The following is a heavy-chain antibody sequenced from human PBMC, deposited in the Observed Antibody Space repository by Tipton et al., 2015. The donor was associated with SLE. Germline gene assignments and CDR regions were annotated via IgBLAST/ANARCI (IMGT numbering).Heavy chain of an antibody. J-gene: IGHJ3*02. CDR1: GFTFSSYA. CDR2: ISGSGGST. Sequence: SLRLSCAASGFTFSSYAMSWVRQAPGKGLEWVSAISGSGGSTYYADSVKGRFTISRDNSKNTLYLQMNSLRAEDTAVYYCAKEGLTYYDILTVNDAFDIWGQGTMVTVSS. D-gene: IGHD3-9*01. V-gene: IGHV3-23*01. CDR3: AKEGLTYYDILTVNDAFDI.